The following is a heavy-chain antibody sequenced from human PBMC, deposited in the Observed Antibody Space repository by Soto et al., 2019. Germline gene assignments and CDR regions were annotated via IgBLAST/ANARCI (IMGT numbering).Heavy chain of an antibody. CDR2: IYYTGST. Sequence: SETMSLTSTVAYGYIGNYYWSCIRQPPEKGLEWIGYIYYTGSTNYNPSLKSRVTISVDTSKNQFSLKLTSVTAADTAVYYCARYQQSFQHWSQGTLVTAPQ. J-gene: IGHJ1*01. V-gene: IGHV4-59*08. CDR1: YGYIGNYY. CDR3: ARYQQSFQH.